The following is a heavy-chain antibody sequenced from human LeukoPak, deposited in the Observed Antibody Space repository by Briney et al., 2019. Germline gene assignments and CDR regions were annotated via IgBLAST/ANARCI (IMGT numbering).Heavy chain of an antibody. CDR2: IICNSCTI. Sequence: WXXHAPGKGLEWGSGIICNSCTIRYAPSLQSRFTISRDNAKPSLYLQVNILRAEDTALYYCAKGLDGPIRSDAFDIWGQGXXV. V-gene: IGHV3-9*01. J-gene: IGHJ3*02. CDR3: AKGLDGPIRSDAFDI. D-gene: IGHD3-10*01.